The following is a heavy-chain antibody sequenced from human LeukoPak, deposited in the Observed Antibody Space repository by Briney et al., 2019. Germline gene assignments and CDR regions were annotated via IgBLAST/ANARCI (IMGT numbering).Heavy chain of an antibody. D-gene: IGHD3-3*01. CDR2: ISSSSSYI. Sequence: GGSLRLSCAASGFTFSSYSMNWVRQAPGKGLEWVSSISSSSSYIYYADSAKGRFTISRDNAKNSLYLQMNSLRAEDTAVYYCARDDYDFWSGYSPYYFDYWGQGTLVTVSS. CDR1: GFTFSSYS. CDR3: ARDDYDFWSGYSPYYFDY. J-gene: IGHJ4*02. V-gene: IGHV3-21*01.